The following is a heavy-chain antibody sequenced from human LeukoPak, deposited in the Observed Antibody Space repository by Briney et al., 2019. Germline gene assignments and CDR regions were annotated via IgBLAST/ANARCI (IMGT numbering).Heavy chain of an antibody. CDR3: ARFRFGELLRFDY. D-gene: IGHD3-10*01. Sequence: GGSLRLSCAASGFTFSSYSMNWVRQAPGKGLEWVSSISSSSSYIYYADSVKGRFTISRDNAKNSLYLQMNSLRAEDTAVYYCARFRFGELLRFDYWGQGTLVTVSS. V-gene: IGHV3-21*01. CDR1: GFTFSSYS. J-gene: IGHJ4*02. CDR2: ISSSSSYI.